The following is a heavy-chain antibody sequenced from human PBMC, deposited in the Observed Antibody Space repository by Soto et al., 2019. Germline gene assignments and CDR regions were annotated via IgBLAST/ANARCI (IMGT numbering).Heavy chain of an antibody. V-gene: IGHV3-21*01. CDR1: GFTFSRSA. J-gene: IGHJ6*02. CDR3: ATSLDV. CDR2: ISGSSSSI. Sequence: PGGSLRLSCAASGFTFSRSAMNWVRQAPGKGLEWVSCISGSSSSIYYADSVQGRFTISRDNAKNSLYLQMNSLRAEDTAVYYCATSLDVWGQGTTVTVSS.